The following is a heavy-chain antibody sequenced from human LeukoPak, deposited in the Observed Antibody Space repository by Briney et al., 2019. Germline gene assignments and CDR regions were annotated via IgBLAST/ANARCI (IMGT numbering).Heavy chain of an antibody. D-gene: IGHD5-18*01. CDR2: IDYLGRT. V-gene: IGHV4-34*01. J-gene: IGHJ4*02. CDR3: ARHSIWHSYGFGY. Sequence: SESLSLTCAVYGESFRHYYWTWIRQTSAKGLEWIGEIDYLGRTSYNPSLKSRLTISVDTSKNQFSLRLSSITAADTAVYYCARHSIWHSYGFGYWGQGTLVTVSS. CDR1: GESFRHYY.